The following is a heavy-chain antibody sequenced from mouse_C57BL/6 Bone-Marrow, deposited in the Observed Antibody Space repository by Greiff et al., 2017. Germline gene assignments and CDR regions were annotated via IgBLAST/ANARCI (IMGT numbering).Heavy chain of an antibody. J-gene: IGHJ3*01. Sequence: VKVVESGAELMKPGASVKLSCKATGYTFTGYWIEWVKQRPGHGLEWIGEILPGSGSTNYNEKFKGKATFTADTSSNTAYMQLSSLTTEDSAIYYCARPDYYYGSSRFAYWGQGTLVTVSA. D-gene: IGHD1-1*01. CDR3: ARPDYYYGSSRFAY. CDR1: GYTFTGYW. V-gene: IGHV1-9*01. CDR2: ILPGSGST.